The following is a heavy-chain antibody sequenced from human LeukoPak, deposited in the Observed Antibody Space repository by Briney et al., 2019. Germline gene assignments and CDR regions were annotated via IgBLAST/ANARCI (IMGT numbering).Heavy chain of an antibody. J-gene: IGHJ4*02. D-gene: IGHD2-15*01. V-gene: IGHV3-30*04. CDR2: ISFDGSNK. CDR1: GFTFSSYT. Sequence: PGRSLRLSCAASGFTFSSYTMLWVRQAPGKGLEWMAIISFDGSNKYYAESVKGRFTISRDNAKNSLYLQMNSLRAEDTAVYYCARIPGVAVVAAPFDYWGQGTLVTVSS. CDR3: ARIPGVAVVAAPFDY.